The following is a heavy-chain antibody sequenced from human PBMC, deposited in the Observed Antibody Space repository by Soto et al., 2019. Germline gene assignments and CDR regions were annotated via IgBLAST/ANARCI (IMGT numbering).Heavy chain of an antibody. V-gene: IGHV1-69*05. J-gene: IGHJ4*02. Sequence: ASVKVSCKASGGTFSSYAISWVRQAPGQGLEWMGGIIPIFGTANYAQKFQGRVTMTTDTSTSTAYMELRSLRSDDTAVYYCATSQGIYFDYWGQGTLVTVSS. CDR2: IIPIFGTA. CDR1: GGTFSSYA. CDR3: ATSQGIYFDY. D-gene: IGHD6-13*01.